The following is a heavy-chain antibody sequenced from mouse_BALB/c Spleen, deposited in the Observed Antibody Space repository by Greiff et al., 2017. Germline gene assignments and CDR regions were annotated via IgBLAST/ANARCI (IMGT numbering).Heavy chain of an antibody. CDR2: IWGDGST. Sequence: VQVVESGPGLVAPSQSLSITCTVSGFSLTGYGVNWVRQPPGKGLEWLGMIWGDGSTDYNSALKSRLSISKDNSKSQVFLKMNSLQTDDTARYYCARAYYGNHWYFDVWGAGTTVTVSS. CDR1: GFSLTGYG. CDR3: ARAYYGNHWYFDV. D-gene: IGHD2-10*01. J-gene: IGHJ1*01. V-gene: IGHV2-6-7*01.